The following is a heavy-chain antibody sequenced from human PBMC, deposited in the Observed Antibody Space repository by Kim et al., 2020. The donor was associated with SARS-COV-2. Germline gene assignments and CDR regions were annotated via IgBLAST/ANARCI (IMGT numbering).Heavy chain of an antibody. D-gene: IGHD6-13*01. CDR3: ARDSGSAGADDF. J-gene: IGHJ4*02. V-gene: IGHV3-48*02. Sequence: YCAESVKGRFTISRDNAKNSLYLQMNSLRDEDTALYFCARDSGSAGADDFWGQGTQVTVSS.